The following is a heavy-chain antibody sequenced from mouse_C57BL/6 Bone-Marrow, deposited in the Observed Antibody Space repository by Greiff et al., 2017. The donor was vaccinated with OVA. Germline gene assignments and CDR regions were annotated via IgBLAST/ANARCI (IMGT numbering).Heavy chain of an antibody. J-gene: IGHJ2*01. Sequence: QVTLKVSGAELARPGASVKLSCKASGYTFTSYGISWVKQRTGQGLEWIGEIYPRSGNTYYNEKFKGKATLTADKSSSTAYMELRSLTSEDSAVYFCARQIYYYGSSYWYFDYWGQGTTLTVSS. CDR3: ARQIYYYGSSYWYFDY. CDR1: GYTFTSYG. D-gene: IGHD1-1*01. V-gene: IGHV1-81*01. CDR2: IYPRSGNT.